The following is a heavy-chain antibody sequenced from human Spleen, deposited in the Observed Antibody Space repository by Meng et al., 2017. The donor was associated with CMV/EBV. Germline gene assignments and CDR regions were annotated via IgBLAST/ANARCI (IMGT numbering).Heavy chain of an antibody. CDR3: ARDWLGAFDI. CDR2: ILPILGIV. D-gene: IGHD3-9*01. V-gene: IGHV1-69*04. Sequence: SVKVSCKASGGTLSSYTVSWVRQAPGQGLEWMGRILPILGIVNYPQKFQGRVTITADKSTSTAYMKLSSLRSEDTAVYYCARDWLGAFDIWGQGTMVTVSS. CDR1: GGTLSSYT. J-gene: IGHJ3*02.